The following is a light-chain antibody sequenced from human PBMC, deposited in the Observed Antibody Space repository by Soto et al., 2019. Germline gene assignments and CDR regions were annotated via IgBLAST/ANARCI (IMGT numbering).Light chain of an antibody. CDR1: QSVGDN. Sequence: TQSPATLSVSPGEIATLSFGASQSVGDNSAWYQQKPCQAPRLLVYGASTRAAGIPARFIGSGSGTDFTLTISSLEPEDFAVYYCQQRSNWPPITFGQGTRLEIK. CDR2: GAS. V-gene: IGKV3-11*01. J-gene: IGKJ5*01. CDR3: QQRSNWPPIT.